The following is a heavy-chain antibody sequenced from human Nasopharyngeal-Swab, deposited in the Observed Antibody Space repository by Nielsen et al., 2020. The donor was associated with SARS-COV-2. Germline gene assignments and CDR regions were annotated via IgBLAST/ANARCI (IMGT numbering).Heavy chain of an antibody. D-gene: IGHD2-2*01. CDR3: ASDSRY. Sequence: GGSLRLSCAASGFTFSVYTMNCVRQAPGQGLEWVSSISSSGSYMYYTDSVKGRFTMSRDNAKNSLYLQMNSLRAEDTAVYYCASDSRYWGQGTLVTVSS. CDR1: GFTFSVYT. V-gene: IGHV3-21*01. CDR2: ISSSGSYM. J-gene: IGHJ4*02.